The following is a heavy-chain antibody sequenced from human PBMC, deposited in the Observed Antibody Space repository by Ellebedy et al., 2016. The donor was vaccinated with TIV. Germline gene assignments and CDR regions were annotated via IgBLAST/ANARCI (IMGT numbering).Heavy chain of an antibody. CDR1: GYTFTSYG. V-gene: IGHV1-18*04. J-gene: IGHJ5*02. CDR3: ARVPAYISSSNWFDP. D-gene: IGHD6-6*01. CDR2: IRVSSGNT. Sequence: AASVKVSCKASGYTFTSYGISWVRQAPGQGLEWMGWIRVSSGNTKYAQNLQGRVTMTTDTSTSTAYMELRSLRSDDTAVYYCARVPAYISSSNWFDPWGQGTLVIVSS.